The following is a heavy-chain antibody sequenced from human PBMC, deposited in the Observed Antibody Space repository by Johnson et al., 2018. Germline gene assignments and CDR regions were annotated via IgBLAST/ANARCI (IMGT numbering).Heavy chain of an antibody. D-gene: IGHD4-17*01. J-gene: IGHJ1*01. CDR3: ASYRGDYAEYFPN. Sequence: QVQLQESGPRLVKPSQTXSLTCSVSGGSISSGRYYWSWLRQPPGKGPEWSGYIYYPGSTYYNPSLKSRVTISLDTSKNLFSLKLNSVTAADTAVYFCASYRGDYAEYFPNWGQGTLVTVSS. CDR1: GGSISSGRYY. V-gene: IGHV4-30-4*01. CDR2: IYYPGST.